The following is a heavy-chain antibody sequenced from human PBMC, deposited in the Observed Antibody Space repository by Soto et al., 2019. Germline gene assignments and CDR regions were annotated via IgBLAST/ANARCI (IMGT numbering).Heavy chain of an antibody. J-gene: IGHJ4*02. CDR1: GYTFTSYG. V-gene: IGHV1-18*04. CDR2: ISAYNGNT. Sequence: ASVKVSCKASGYTFTSYGISWVRQAPGQGLEWMGWISAYNGNTNYAQKLQGRVTMTTDTSTSTAYMELSSLRSEDTAVYYCASGLVGATNDYWGQGTLVTVSS. CDR3: ASGLVGATNDY. D-gene: IGHD1-26*01.